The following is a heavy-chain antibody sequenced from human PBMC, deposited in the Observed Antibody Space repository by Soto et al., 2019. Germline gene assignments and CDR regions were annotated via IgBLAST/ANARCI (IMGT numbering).Heavy chain of an antibody. CDR3: ATGRGVRGVIITTYYYYGLDV. D-gene: IGHD3-10*01. CDR1: GGSFSGYY. CDR2: INHSGST. J-gene: IGHJ6*02. Sequence: PSETLSFTCAVYGGSFSGYYWSWIRQPPGKGLEWIGEINHSGSTNYNPSLKSRVTISVDTSKNQFSLKLSSVSAADTAVYYCATGRGVRGVIITTYYYYGLDVWGQGTTVTVSS. V-gene: IGHV4-34*01.